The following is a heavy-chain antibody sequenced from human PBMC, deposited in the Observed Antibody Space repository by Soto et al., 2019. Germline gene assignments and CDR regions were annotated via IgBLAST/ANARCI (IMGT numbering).Heavy chain of an antibody. CDR3: ARYSSSSGYGDY. V-gene: IGHV4-39*01. D-gene: IGHD6-6*01. CDR2: IYYSGST. Sequence: QLQLQESGPGLVKPSETLSLTCTVSGGSISSSSYYWGWIRQPPGKGLEWIGSIYYSGSTYYNPSLKSRVTISVDTFKNPFSLKLSSVTAADTAVYYCARYSSSSGYGDYWGQGTLVTVSS. J-gene: IGHJ4*02. CDR1: GGSISSSSYY.